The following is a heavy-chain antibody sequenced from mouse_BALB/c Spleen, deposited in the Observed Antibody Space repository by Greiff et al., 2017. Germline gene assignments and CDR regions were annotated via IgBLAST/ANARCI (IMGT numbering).Heavy chain of an antibody. J-gene: IGHJ1*01. D-gene: IGHD1-1*01. CDR3: ARHYYGSSYWYFDV. Sequence: EVQLVESGGGLVQPGGSLKLSCAASGFTFSSYTMSWVRQTPEKRLAWVAYISNGGGSTYYPDTVKGRFTISRDNAKNTLYLQMSSLKSEDTAMYYCARHYYGSSYWYFDVWGAGTTVTVSS. CDR1: GFTFSSYT. CDR2: ISNGGGST. V-gene: IGHV5-12-2*01.